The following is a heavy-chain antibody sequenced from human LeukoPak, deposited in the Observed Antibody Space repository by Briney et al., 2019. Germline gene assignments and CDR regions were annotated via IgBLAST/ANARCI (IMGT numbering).Heavy chain of an antibody. J-gene: IGHJ4*02. D-gene: IGHD3-9*01. CDR3: AKSSPLDYDILTGPNPPSLDY. Sequence: GGSLRLSCAASGFTFSSYWMHWVRQAPGKGLVWVSRINTDGSSTSYADSVKGRFTISRDNAKNTLYLQMNSLRAEDTAVYYCAKSSPLDYDILTGPNPPSLDYWGQGTLVTVSS. CDR1: GFTFSSYW. V-gene: IGHV3-74*01. CDR2: INTDGSST.